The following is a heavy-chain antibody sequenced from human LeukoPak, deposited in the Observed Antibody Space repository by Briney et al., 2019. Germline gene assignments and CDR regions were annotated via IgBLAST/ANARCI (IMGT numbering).Heavy chain of an antibody. CDR2: ISSNGGST. Sequence: GGSLRLSCAASGFTFSSYAMHWVRQAPGKGLEYVSAISSNGGSTYYANSVKGRFTISRDNSKNTLYLQMGSLRAEDTAVYYCAKGIAAAGTGGFDYWGQGTLVTVSS. J-gene: IGHJ4*02. V-gene: IGHV3-64*01. CDR3: AKGIAAAGTGGFDY. CDR1: GFTFSSYA. D-gene: IGHD6-13*01.